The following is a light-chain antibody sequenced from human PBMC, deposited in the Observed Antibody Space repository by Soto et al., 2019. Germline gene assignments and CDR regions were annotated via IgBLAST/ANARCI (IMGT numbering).Light chain of an antibody. Sequence: EIVLTKSPGTLYLSPGARATLSCRASQSISSNYLARYQHKPGQSPRILIYGAYSRASGISARFSGSGSGTEFTLSIIRLDPEYFANYYCQQYGSSPGTFGPGTKVEI. CDR2: GAY. V-gene: IGKV3-20*01. CDR1: QSISSNY. J-gene: IGKJ1*01. CDR3: QQYGSSPGT.